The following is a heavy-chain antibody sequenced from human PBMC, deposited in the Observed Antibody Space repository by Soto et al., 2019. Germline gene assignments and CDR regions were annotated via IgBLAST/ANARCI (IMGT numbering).Heavy chain of an antibody. CDR1: GAALNSGNYY. J-gene: IGHJ5*02. D-gene: IGHD2-21*01. V-gene: IGHV4-31*03. Sequence: KASETLSLTCSVSGAALNSGNYYWSWIRQVPGKGLEWIGHIYVTGAVDYNPSLRDRITISQDTSERQFSLNLRLVTAADTAVYYCARLRIATNNYKWFDPWGQGTLVTVS. CDR3: ARLRIATNNYKWFDP. CDR2: IYVTGAV.